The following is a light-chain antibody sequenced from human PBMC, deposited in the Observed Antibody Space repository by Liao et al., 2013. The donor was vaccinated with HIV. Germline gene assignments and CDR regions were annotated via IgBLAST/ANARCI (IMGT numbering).Light chain of an antibody. CDR3: QAWDSHDLV. CDR1: KLGDRY. Sequence: SYELTQPPSVSVSPGQTASITCSGDKLGDRYACWYQQKPGQSPVLVIYQDSKRPSGIPERFSGSNSGNTATLTISGTQAMDEADYYCQAWDSHDLVFG. CDR2: QDS. V-gene: IGLV3-1*01. J-gene: IGLJ2*01.